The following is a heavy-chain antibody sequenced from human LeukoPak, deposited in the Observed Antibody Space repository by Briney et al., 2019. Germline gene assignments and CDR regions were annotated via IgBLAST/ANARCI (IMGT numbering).Heavy chain of an antibody. CDR3: ARDGAAAAGRYFDY. CDR1: GFTFSSYD. D-gene: IGHD6-13*01. Sequence: GGSLRLSCAASGFTFSSYDMHWVRQATGKGLEWVSAIGTAGDTYYPGSVKGRFTISRDNSKNTLYLQMNSLRAEDTAVYYCARDGAAAAGRYFDYWGQGSLVTVSS. V-gene: IGHV3-13*01. J-gene: IGHJ4*02. CDR2: IGTAGDT.